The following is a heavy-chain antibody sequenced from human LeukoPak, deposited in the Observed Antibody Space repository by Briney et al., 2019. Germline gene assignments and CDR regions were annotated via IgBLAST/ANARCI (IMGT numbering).Heavy chain of an antibody. D-gene: IGHD2-8*01. CDR2: IIPISGTA. V-gene: IGHV1-69*01. Sequence: ASVKVSCKASGGTFSNYAISWVRQAPGQGLEWMGGIIPISGTANYAQKFQGRVTITADESTSTAYMELSSLRSEDTAVYYCARLVSAESDYWGQGTLVTVSS. CDR1: GGTFSNYA. J-gene: IGHJ4*02. CDR3: ARLVSAESDY.